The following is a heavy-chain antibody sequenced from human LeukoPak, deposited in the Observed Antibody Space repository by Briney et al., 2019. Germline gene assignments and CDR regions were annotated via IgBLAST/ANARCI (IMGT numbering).Heavy chain of an antibody. J-gene: IGHJ4*02. CDR1: GYIFRSYG. D-gene: IGHD3-3*01. Sequence: GASVKVSCKASGYIFRSYGLSWVRQAPGQGLEWLGWISCYNGETRYEQNLQGRVTLTTDTSTTTAYMELRSLRSDDTAVYYCARDDFWSGYYTNFDYWGQGTLVTVSS. V-gene: IGHV1-18*01. CDR3: ARDDFWSGYYTNFDY. CDR2: ISCYNGET.